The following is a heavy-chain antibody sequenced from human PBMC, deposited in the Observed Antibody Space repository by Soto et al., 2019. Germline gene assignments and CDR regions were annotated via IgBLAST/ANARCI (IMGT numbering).Heavy chain of an antibody. J-gene: IGHJ4*02. D-gene: IGHD1-26*01. CDR1: GFTFSDHY. CDR2: SRNKANSYTT. V-gene: IGHV3-72*01. Sequence: GGSLRLSCAASGFTFSDHYMDWVRQAPGKGLEWVGRSRNKANSYTTEHAASVKGRFTISRDDSKNSLYLQMNSLKTEDTAVYYCTRPPYSGRYTRDNRGQGASVTVSS. CDR3: TRPPYSGRYTRDN.